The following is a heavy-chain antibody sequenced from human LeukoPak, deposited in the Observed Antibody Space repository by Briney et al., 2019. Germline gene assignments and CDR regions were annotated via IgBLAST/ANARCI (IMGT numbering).Heavy chain of an antibody. Sequence: GESLRFSGLCPEDTFAVEGITGVRQMPGKGLEWMGRIDPSDSYTNYSPSFQGHVTISADKSISTAYLQWSSLKASDTAVYDCARPSEKNSCGWYLVDYWGQGTLVTVSS. CDR1: EDTFAVEG. J-gene: IGHJ4*02. CDR2: IDPSDSYT. V-gene: IGHV5-10-1*01. CDR3: ARPSEKNSCGWYLVDY. D-gene: IGHD6-19*01.